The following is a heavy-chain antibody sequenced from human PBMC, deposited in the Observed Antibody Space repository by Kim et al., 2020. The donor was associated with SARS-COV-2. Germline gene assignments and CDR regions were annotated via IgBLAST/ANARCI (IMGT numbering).Heavy chain of an antibody. V-gene: IGHV3-23*01. CDR3: AAYPRYFDWLPRRGMDV. J-gene: IGHJ6*02. D-gene: IGHD3-9*01. Sequence: VTGPFAISRDNSKNTLYLQMNSLRAEDTAVYYCAAYPRYFDWLPRRGMDVWGQGTTVTVSS.